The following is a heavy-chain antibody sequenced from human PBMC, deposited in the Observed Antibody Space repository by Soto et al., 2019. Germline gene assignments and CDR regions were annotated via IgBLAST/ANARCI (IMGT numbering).Heavy chain of an antibody. D-gene: IGHD2-21*01. CDR3: ARDDSFAFDI. V-gene: IGHV3-48*01. J-gene: IGHJ3*02. Sequence: GGSLRLSCAASGVTFTISIMNWVRQAPGKGLEWVSYIRGTTHYADSVKGRFTISRDNARSSLYLQMNSLRADDTAVYYCARDDSFAFDIWGQGTMVTVSS. CDR2: IRGTT. CDR1: GVTFTISI.